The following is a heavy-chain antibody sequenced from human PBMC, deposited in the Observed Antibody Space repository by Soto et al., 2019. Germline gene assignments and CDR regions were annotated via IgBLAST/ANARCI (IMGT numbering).Heavy chain of an antibody. D-gene: IGHD2-21*02. CDR1: GYSHEDLS. Sequence: ASVKVCCKVSGYSHEDLSMRWVRQAPGKGLEWMGGFDPEDGETIYAQKFQGRFTMTEDTSTDAVYMELGSLRAEDMAVYYCARSGLPFDYWGQGTLVTVSS. J-gene: IGHJ4*02. CDR2: FDPEDGET. CDR3: ARSGLPFDY. V-gene: IGHV1-24*01.